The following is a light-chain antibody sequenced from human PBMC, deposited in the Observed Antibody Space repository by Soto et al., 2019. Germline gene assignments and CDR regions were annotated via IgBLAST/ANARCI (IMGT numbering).Light chain of an antibody. CDR2: GAS. CDR1: QSVTSNY. Sequence: IVLTQSPGSLSLSPGERATLSCRASQSVTSNYFAWYQQKPGQAPRLLIYGASSRATGIADRFSGSGSGTDFTLTISSLEPEDFGVYYCQQRTNWRALTFGGGTKVDIK. J-gene: IGKJ4*01. V-gene: IGKV3D-20*02. CDR3: QQRTNWRALT.